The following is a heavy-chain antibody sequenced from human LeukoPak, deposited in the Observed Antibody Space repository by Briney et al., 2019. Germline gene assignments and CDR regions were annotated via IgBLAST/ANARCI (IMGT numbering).Heavy chain of an antibody. J-gene: IGHJ3*02. V-gene: IGHV3-48*01. CDR3: ARGKEQQLYAFDI. CDR2: ISTGSSTI. CDR1: GFTFSNYD. Sequence: GGSLRLSCAASGFTFSNYDMNWVRQAPGKGLEWVSYISTGSSTIYSADSVKGRFTISRDNSKNTLYLQMNSLSAEDTAVYYCARGKEQQLYAFDIWGQGTMVTVSS. D-gene: IGHD6-13*01.